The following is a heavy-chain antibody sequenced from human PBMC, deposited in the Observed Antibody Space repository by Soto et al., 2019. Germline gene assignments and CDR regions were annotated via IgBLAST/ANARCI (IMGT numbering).Heavy chain of an antibody. CDR2: IYHGGGA. CDR1: GGSIGTENW. D-gene: IGHD2-2*01. J-gene: IGHJ3*02. V-gene: IGHV4-4*02. CDR3: ARLVMSANSFDI. Sequence: QVQLQESGPGLMKPSGTLSLTCAVSGGSIGTENWWSWVRQPPGKGLQWIGEIYHGGGARYNPSLRSRVTISVDKSKNQFSLTLSSVTAADTAVYYCARLVMSANSFDIWGQGTMGTVSS.